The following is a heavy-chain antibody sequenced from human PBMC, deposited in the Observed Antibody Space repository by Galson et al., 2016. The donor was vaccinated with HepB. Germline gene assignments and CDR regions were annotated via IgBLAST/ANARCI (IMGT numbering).Heavy chain of an antibody. CDR1: GFTLSSYS. J-gene: IGHJ4*02. CDR3: ARDFDY. Sequence: SLRLSCAASGFTLSSYSMNWVRQAPGKGLEWVSYISSSSSTIYYAASVKGRFTISRDNSKNSLYLQMNRLRAEDTAVYYCARDFDYWGQGILVTVSS. CDR2: ISSSSSTI. V-gene: IGHV3-48*01.